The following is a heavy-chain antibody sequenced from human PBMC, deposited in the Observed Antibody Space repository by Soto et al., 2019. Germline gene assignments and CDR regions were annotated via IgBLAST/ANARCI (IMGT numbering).Heavy chain of an antibody. V-gene: IGHV3-30-3*01. CDR2: ISYDGSNK. CDR3: ARAPIRFLEWLLT. Sequence: GGSLRLSCAASGFTISSYAMHWVRQAPGKGLEWVAAISYDGSNKYYADSVKGRFTISRDNSKNTLYLQMNSLRAEDTAVYYCARAPIRFLEWLLTWGQGTLVTVSS. CDR1: GFTISSYA. J-gene: IGHJ4*02. D-gene: IGHD3-3*01.